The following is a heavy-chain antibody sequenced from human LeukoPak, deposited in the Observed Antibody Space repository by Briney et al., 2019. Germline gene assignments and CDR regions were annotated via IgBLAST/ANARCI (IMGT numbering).Heavy chain of an antibody. Sequence: QPGGSLRLSCAASGFTFDDYAMHWVRQAPGKGLEWVSGISWNSGSIGYADSVKGRFTISRDNAKNSLYLQMNSLRAEDTALYYCAKDLDRGYSYPYGMDVWGQGTTVTVSS. CDR2: ISWNSGSI. J-gene: IGHJ6*02. CDR3: AKDLDRGYSYPYGMDV. CDR1: GFTFDDYA. V-gene: IGHV3-9*01. D-gene: IGHD5-18*01.